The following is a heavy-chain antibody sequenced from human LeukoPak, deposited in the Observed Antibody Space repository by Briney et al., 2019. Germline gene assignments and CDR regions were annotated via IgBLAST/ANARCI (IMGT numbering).Heavy chain of an antibody. Sequence: GGSLRLSCAASGFTFSSYAMHWVRQAPGKGLEWVAVISYDGSNKYYADSVKGRFTISRDNSKNTLFLQMNSLRAEDTAVYYCARRGESTTYGDYRFDYWGQGTLVTVSS. CDR1: GFTFSSYA. D-gene: IGHD4-17*01. J-gene: IGHJ4*02. V-gene: IGHV3-30-3*01. CDR2: ISYDGSNK. CDR3: ARRGESTTYGDYRFDY.